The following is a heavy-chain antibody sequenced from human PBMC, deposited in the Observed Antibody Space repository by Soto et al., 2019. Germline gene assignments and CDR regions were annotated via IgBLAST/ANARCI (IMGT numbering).Heavy chain of an antibody. CDR3: ARDRHTIYSSSWYTPYYYGMDV. J-gene: IGHJ6*02. D-gene: IGHD6-13*01. Sequence: SETLSLTCAVYGGSFSGYYWSWIRQPPGKGLEWIGEINHSGSTNYNPSLKSRVTISVDTSKNQFSLKLSSVTAADTAVYYCARDRHTIYSSSWYTPYYYGMDVWGQGTTVTVSS. CDR1: GGSFSGYY. CDR2: INHSGST. V-gene: IGHV4-34*01.